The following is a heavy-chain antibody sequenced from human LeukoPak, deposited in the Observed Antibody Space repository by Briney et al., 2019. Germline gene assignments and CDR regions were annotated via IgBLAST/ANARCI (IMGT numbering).Heavy chain of an antibody. Sequence: PGGSLRLSCAASGFTFSNYAMNWVRQAPGKGLEWVSAISGSGGSTYYADSVEGRFTISRDNSKNTLYLQMNSLRAEDTAVYYCAKVVVVPAASWFDPWGQGTLVTVSS. CDR3: AKVVVVPAASWFDP. CDR2: ISGSGGST. CDR1: GFTFSNYA. J-gene: IGHJ5*02. D-gene: IGHD2-2*01. V-gene: IGHV3-23*01.